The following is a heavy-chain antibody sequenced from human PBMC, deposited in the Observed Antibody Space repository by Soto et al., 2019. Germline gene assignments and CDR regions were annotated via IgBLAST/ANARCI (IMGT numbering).Heavy chain of an antibody. V-gene: IGHV3-23*01. D-gene: IGHD2-21*02. Sequence: GCSLKLCCASSGFTFTNFAMSGVRQAPGKGLEWVAGIGASGDITWYADSVKGRLSISRDNSKNTLYLQLNSLRFEDTAVYYCAKDDFTDRGDDYFDYWGPGTLVTVSS. CDR1: GFTFTNFA. CDR2: IGASGDIT. J-gene: IGHJ4*02. CDR3: AKDDFTDRGDDYFDY.